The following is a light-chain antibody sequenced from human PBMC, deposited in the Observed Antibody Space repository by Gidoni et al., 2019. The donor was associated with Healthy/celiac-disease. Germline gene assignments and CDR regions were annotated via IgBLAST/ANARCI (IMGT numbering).Light chain of an antibody. CDR1: QSVSSY. J-gene: IGKJ1*01. Sequence: EIVLTQSPGTLSLSPGERATLSCRASQSVSSYLAWYQQKPGQAPRLLIYAESNRATGIPDRFSGSGSGTDFTLTISRLEPEDFAVYYCQQYRSFWTFGQGTKVEIK. V-gene: IGKV3-20*01. CDR3: QQYRSFWT. CDR2: AES.